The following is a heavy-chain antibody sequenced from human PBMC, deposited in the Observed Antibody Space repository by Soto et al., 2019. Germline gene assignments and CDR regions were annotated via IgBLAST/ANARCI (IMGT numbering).Heavy chain of an antibody. CDR1: GGSISRNY. V-gene: IGHV4-59*01. CDR2: VYYTGST. J-gene: IGHJ4*02. D-gene: IGHD6-19*01. Sequence: QVQLQESGPGLVRPSETLSLTCTVSGGSISRNYWTWIRQPPGKGLEWIGYVYYTGSTNYNPSLKSRVTISVDTSKNQFSLRLSSVTAADTAVYYCAREGQQWRASGFDYWGQGTLVTVSS. CDR3: AREGQQWRASGFDY.